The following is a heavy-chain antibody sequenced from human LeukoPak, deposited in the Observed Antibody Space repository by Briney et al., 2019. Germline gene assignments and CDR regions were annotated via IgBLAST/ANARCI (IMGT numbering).Heavy chain of an antibody. CDR3: ARVPDSSSWPEYFQP. V-gene: IGHV4-39*01. J-gene: IGHJ1*01. Sequence: SETLSLTCTVSGGSISSSSYYWGWIRQPPGKGLEWIGSIYYSGSTYYNPSLKSRVTISVDTSKNQFSLKLSSVTAADTAVYYCARVPDSSSWPEYFQPWGPGTLVTVSS. D-gene: IGHD6-13*01. CDR2: IYYSGST. CDR1: GGSISSSSYY.